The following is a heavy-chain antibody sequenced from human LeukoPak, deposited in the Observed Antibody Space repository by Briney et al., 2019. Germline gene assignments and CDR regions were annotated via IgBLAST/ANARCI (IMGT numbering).Heavy chain of an antibody. D-gene: IGHD1-26*01. CDR1: GGSISSGGYY. CDR3: AREVWEIHAFDI. V-gene: IGHV4-31*03. Sequence: SETLSLTCTVSGGSISSGGYYWSWIRQHPGKGLEWIGYIYYSGSTYYNPSLKSRVTISVDTSKNQFSLKLSSVTAADTAVYYCAREVWEIHAFDIWGQGTMVTVSS. J-gene: IGHJ3*02. CDR2: IYYSGST.